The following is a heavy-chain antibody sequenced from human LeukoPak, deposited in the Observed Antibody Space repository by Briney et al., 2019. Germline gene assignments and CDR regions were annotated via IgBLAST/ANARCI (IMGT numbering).Heavy chain of an antibody. Sequence: GGSLRLACAASGFNFHSYVFGWVRQAPGMGLEWVSGISVSGGGTYYPDSVKGRFAISRDDSKNMVYLQLNSLTADDTAVYYCAVGFTSGFDPWEQGTLATVSS. J-gene: IGHJ5*02. CDR2: ISVSGGGT. CDR3: AVGFTSGFDP. D-gene: IGHD1-26*01. V-gene: IGHV3-23*01. CDR1: GFNFHSYV.